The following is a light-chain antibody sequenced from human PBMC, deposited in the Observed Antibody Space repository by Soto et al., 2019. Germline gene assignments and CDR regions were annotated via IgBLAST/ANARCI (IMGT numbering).Light chain of an antibody. CDR1: QTVRNNY. V-gene: IGKV3D-20*02. J-gene: IGKJ4*01. Sequence: LLTQSPGTLSLSPGERATLSCRASQTVRNNYLACYQQQPGQAPRVLSYEASSRATAIPESFSGSGSGTAFTLPISRLQPQDFEAYYCQQRSSWPLTFGGGTQVDIK. CDR2: EAS. CDR3: QQRSSWPLT.